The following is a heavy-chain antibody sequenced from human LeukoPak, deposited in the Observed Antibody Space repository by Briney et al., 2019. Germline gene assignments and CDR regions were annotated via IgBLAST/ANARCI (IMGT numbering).Heavy chain of an antibody. CDR1: GYTFTDYY. V-gene: IGHV1-2*02. CDR3: ARENVNRGSSWGYDYFGMDV. Sequence: GASVKVSCRASGYTFTDYYMHWVRQAPGQGLEWMGWINPYNGGTKYTQKFQGRVIMTRDTSVSTAYMELSRLRSDDTAVYFCARENVNRGSSWGYDYFGMDVWGQGTAVTVSS. D-gene: IGHD6-13*01. CDR2: INPYNGGT. J-gene: IGHJ6*02.